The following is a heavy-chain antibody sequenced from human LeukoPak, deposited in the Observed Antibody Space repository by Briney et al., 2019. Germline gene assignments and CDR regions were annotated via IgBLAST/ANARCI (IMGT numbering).Heavy chain of an antibody. V-gene: IGHV4-39*01. CDR2: INYSGTT. Sequence: SSETLPLTCSVSGGSISSGNYYWGWIRHPPGKGLEWIGSINYSGTTYYHPSVKSRVTISVDTSKNQFFLKLSSVTAADTAVYHCARHAPGEWLEWGQGTLVTVSS. CDR3: ARHAPGEWLE. J-gene: IGHJ4*02. CDR1: GGSISSGNYY. D-gene: IGHD3-3*01.